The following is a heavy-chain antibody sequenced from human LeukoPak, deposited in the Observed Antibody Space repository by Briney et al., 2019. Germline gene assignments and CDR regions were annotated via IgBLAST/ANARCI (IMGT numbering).Heavy chain of an antibody. D-gene: IGHD6-19*01. Sequence: SETLSLTCTVSGGSISSSSYYWGWIRQPPGKGLEWIGSIYYSGSTYYNPSLKSRDTISVDTSKNQFSLKLSSVTAADTAVYYCARQAVAGSHLDYWGQGTLVTVSS. CDR1: GGSISSSSYY. CDR3: ARQAVAGSHLDY. V-gene: IGHV4-39*01. CDR2: IYYSGST. J-gene: IGHJ4*02.